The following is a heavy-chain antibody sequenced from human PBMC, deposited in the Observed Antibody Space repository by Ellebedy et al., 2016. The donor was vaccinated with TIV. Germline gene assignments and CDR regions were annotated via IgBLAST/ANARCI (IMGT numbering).Heavy chain of an antibody. V-gene: IGHV5-51*01. D-gene: IGHD6-6*01. CDR3: ASTPVYAEYSSSEGAFDI. Sequence: GESLKISXQGSGYSFTSYWIGWVRQMPGNGLEWMGIIYPGDSDTRYSPSFQGQVTISADKSISTAYLQWSSLKASDTAMYYCASTPVYAEYSSSEGAFDIWGQGTRVTVSS. CDR2: IYPGDSDT. CDR1: GYSFTSYW. J-gene: IGHJ3*02.